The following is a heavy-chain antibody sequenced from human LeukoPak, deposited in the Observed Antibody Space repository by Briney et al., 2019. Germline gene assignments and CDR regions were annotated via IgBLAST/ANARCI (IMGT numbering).Heavy chain of an antibody. CDR3: AKDLPDYGDYIEGY. CDR2: ISGSGGTT. Sequence: PGGSLRLSCAASGFTFSRFAMSWVRPAPGKGLEWVSTISGSGGTTNYADSVKGRFTFSRANSKNTLYLQMNSLRAEDTAVYYCAKDLPDYGDYIEGYWGQGTLVTVSS. J-gene: IGHJ4*02. CDR1: GFTFSRFA. V-gene: IGHV3-23*01. D-gene: IGHD4-17*01.